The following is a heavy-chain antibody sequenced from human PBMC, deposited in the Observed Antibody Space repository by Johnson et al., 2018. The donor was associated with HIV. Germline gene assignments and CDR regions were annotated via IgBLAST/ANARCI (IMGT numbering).Heavy chain of an antibody. Sequence: VQLVESGGGLVQPGGSLRVSCVTSGFTFTNYWMSWVRQAPGKGLEWVSGISWNSGSIGYADSVKGRFTISRDNAKNSLYLQMNSMRAEDTAVYYCARVGADAFDIWGQGTMVTVSS. CDR2: ISWNSGSI. D-gene: IGHD1-26*01. V-gene: IGHV3-9*01. J-gene: IGHJ3*02. CDR3: ARVGADAFDI. CDR1: GFTFTNYW.